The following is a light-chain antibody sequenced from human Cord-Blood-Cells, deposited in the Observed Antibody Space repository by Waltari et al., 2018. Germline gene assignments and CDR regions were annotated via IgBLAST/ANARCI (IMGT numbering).Light chain of an antibody. CDR1: SLRSYY. CDR3: NSRDSSGNHLRV. CDR2: GKN. V-gene: IGLV3-19*01. Sequence: SSELTQDPAVSVALGQTVRITCQGDSLRSYYASWYQQKPGQAPVLVIYGKNNRPSGIPDRFSGYSSGNTASLTITGAQAEDEADYYRNSRDSSGNHLRVFGGGTKLTVL. J-gene: IGLJ3*02.